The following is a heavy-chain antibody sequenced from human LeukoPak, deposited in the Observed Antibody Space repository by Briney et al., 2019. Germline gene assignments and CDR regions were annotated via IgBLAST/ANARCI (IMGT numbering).Heavy chain of an antibody. J-gene: IGHJ4*02. CDR2: INPSGGST. CDR1: GYTFTSYY. D-gene: IGHD6-19*01. Sequence: GASVKVSCKASGYTFTSYYMHWVRQAPGQGLEWMGIINPSGGSTSYAQKFQGRVTMTRDTSTSTVYMELSSPRSEDTAVYYCARGRSGWYDGYYFDYWGQGTLVTVSS. V-gene: IGHV1-46*01. CDR3: ARGRSGWYDGYYFDY.